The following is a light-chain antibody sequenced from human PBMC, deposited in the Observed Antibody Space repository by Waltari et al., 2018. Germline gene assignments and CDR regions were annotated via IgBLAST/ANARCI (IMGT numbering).Light chain of an antibody. CDR2: EDN. CDR1: SGTIIDHY. CDR3: QSYDSSQWV. J-gene: IGLJ3*02. V-gene: IGLV6-57*01. Sequence: FMRTQPHSVSESPGKTVTISCTRSSGTIIDHYVQWFQQRPESSPTTVIDEDNQRPSEVPDRFSGSIDSSSNSASLTISGLKTEDEADYYCQSYDSSQWVFGGGTKLTVL.